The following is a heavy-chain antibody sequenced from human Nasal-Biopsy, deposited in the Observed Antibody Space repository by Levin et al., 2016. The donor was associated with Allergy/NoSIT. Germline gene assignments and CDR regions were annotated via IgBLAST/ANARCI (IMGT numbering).Heavy chain of an antibody. V-gene: IGHV3-21*01. J-gene: IGHJ5*01. CDR2: ISSTSGYV. D-gene: IGHD3-16*02. Sequence: WIRQPPGRGLEWVSSISSTSGYVYYADSVKGRFTTSRDNAKNSLYLQMDSLRADDTAIYYCARGSPTIVMAWSDSWGQGTLLTVSS. CDR3: ARGSPTIVMAWSDS.